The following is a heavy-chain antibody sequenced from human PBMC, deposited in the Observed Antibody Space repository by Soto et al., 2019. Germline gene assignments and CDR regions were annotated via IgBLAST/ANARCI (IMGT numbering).Heavy chain of an antibody. J-gene: IGHJ5*02. CDR1: GNTFTNFG. Sequence: QGQLVQSGAEVKKPGASVKVSCTASGNTFTNFGVTWVRQAPGQGREWMGWISAYTDDPNYAQKFQGRVTMTIDTSTSTAYLDLRSLTSDDTAVYYCAIVIPGAEAWFDPWGQGTLVTVSS. CDR3: AIVIPGAEAWFDP. V-gene: IGHV1-18*01. CDR2: ISAYTDDP. D-gene: IGHD2-2*01.